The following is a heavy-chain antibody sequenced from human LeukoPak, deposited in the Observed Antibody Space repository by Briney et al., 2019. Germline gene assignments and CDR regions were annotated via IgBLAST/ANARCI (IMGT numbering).Heavy chain of an antibody. J-gene: IGHJ4*02. CDR3: VADISESSAYPFDY. D-gene: IGHD3-22*01. CDR1: GFSFAYAW. V-gene: IGHV3-15*01. CDR2: ILSKTSGGTT. Sequence: PGGSLRLTCAASGFSFAYAWMTWVRQAPGKGLECVGRILSKTSGGTTEYAAPVKGRFTISRDDATDTVYLQMNSLKTEDTAVYYCVADISESSAYPFDYWGQGTTVTVSS.